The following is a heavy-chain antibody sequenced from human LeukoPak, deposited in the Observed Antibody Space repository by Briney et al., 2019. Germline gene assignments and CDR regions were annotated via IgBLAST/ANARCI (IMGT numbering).Heavy chain of an antibody. CDR1: RLTFSSLW. CDR3: ARDSEYSSSFAFDI. V-gene: IGHV3-7*01. D-gene: IGHD6-13*01. J-gene: IGHJ3*02. Sequence: GGSLRLSCAVSRLTFSSLWMTWVSQAPGKGREWVANINQEGSERYYMDSGKGRFTVTRNNDKNTLYLQMISLRAEDTAVYYCARDSEYSSSFAFDIWGQGTMVTVSS. CDR2: INQEGSER.